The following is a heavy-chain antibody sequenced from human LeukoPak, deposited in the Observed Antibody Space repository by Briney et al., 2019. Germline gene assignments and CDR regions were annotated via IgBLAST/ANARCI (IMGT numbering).Heavy chain of an antibody. J-gene: IGHJ4*02. Sequence: PSETLSLTCTVSGGSISSYYWSWIRQPPGKGLEWIGYIYYSGSTNYNPSLKSRVTISVDTSKNQFSLKLSSVTAEDTALYYCAREGGSSSWYDYWGQGTLVTVSS. D-gene: IGHD6-13*01. CDR2: IYYSGST. CDR3: AREGGSSSWYDY. CDR1: GGSISSYY. V-gene: IGHV4-59*01.